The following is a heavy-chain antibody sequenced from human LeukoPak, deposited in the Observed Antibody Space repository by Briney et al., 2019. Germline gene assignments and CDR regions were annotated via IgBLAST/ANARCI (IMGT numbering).Heavy chain of an antibody. CDR3: ARGGGYSGSGGDN. CDR2: MNPKRGNT. Sequence: ASVKVSCKASGYTFTSYDINWVRQAPGQGLEWMGWMNPKRGNTVYAQKFEGRVTMTRNTSISTAYMELSSLRSEDTAVYYCARGGGYSGSGGDNWGQGTLVTVSS. CDR1: GYTFTSYD. J-gene: IGHJ4*02. D-gene: IGHD1-26*01. V-gene: IGHV1-8*01.